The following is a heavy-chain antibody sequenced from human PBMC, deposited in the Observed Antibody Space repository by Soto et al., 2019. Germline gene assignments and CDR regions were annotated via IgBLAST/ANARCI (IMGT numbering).Heavy chain of an antibody. CDR2: TYYRSKWYN. Sequence: PSQTLSLTCAISGDSVSSNSAAWNWIRQSPSRGLEWLGRTYYRSKWYNDYAVSVKSRITINPDTSKNQFSLQLNSVTPEDTAVYYCARDPTYSSSWYPGYYYYYGMDVWGQGTTVTV. V-gene: IGHV6-1*01. CDR1: GDSVSSNSAA. J-gene: IGHJ6*02. CDR3: ARDPTYSSSWYPGYYYYYGMDV. D-gene: IGHD6-13*01.